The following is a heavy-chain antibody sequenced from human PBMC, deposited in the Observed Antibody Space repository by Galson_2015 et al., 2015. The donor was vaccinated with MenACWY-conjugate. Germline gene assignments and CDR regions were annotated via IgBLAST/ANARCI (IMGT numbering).Heavy chain of an antibody. V-gene: IGHV2-5*02. D-gene: IGHD2-2*01. J-gene: IGHJ4*02. CDR2: IYWDDDK. CDR3: AHSPYCSTTSCYAARAFEV. CDR1: GFSLRTSSVG. Sequence: PALVTPTPTLTLPCTFSGFSLRTSSVGVGWIRQPPGQALEWLSLIYWDDDKRYSPSLKSRLTITKDTSKNQVVLSMTNMDPVDTATYYCAHSPYCSTTSCYAARAFEVWGQGTLVTVSS.